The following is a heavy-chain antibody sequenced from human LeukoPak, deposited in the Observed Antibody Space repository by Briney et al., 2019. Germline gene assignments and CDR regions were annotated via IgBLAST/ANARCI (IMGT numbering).Heavy chain of an antibody. J-gene: IGHJ4*02. CDR2: IYYSGST. D-gene: IGHD3-3*01. CDR1: GGSISSGDYY. V-gene: IGHV4-30-4*01. Sequence: SQTLSLTCTVSGGSISSGDYYWSWIRQPPGKGLEWIGYIYYSGSTYYNPSLKSRVTISVDTSKNQFSLKLSSVTAADTAVYYCARRTRRTILYYFDYWGQGTLVTVSS. CDR3: ARRTRRTILYYFDY.